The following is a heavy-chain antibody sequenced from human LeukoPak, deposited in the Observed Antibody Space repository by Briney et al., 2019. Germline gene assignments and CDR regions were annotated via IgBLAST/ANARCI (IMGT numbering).Heavy chain of an antibody. CDR3: ARGTSRGPRDAFDF. D-gene: IGHD2-15*01. J-gene: IGHJ3*01. CDR2: ISPSGAST. V-gene: IGHV1-46*01. Sequence: ASVKVSCKASGYTFTSYYVHWVRQAPGQGLEWMGIISPSGASTSYAQKFQGRVTMTRDMSTSTVYMEMSSWISEDTAVYYCARGTSRGPRDAFDFWGQGTMVTLSS. CDR1: GYTFTSYY.